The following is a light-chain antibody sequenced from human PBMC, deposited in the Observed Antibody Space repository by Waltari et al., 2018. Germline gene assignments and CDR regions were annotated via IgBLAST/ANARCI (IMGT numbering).Light chain of an antibody. Sequence: EIVLTQSPGTLSLSPGERATLSSRASQSVSSNYLAWFQQKPGQAPRLLIYGASSRATGIPDRFSGSGSGTDFTLTISRLEPEDFAVYYCQEYDDSPPWTFGQGTKVEIK. CDR3: QEYDDSPPWT. J-gene: IGKJ1*01. V-gene: IGKV3-20*01. CDR1: QSVSSNY. CDR2: GAS.